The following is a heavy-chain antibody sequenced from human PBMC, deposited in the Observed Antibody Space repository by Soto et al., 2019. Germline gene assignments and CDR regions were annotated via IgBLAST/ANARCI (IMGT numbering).Heavy chain of an antibody. CDR1: GHTLTELS. Sequence: ASVKVSCKVSGHTLTELSMHWVRQAPGKGLEWMGGFDPEDGETIYAQKFQGRVTMTEDTSTDTAYMELSSLRSEDTAVYYCATVDSSGGGNYFDYWGQGTLVTVSS. D-gene: IGHD6-19*01. J-gene: IGHJ4*02. CDR3: ATVDSSGGGNYFDY. CDR2: FDPEDGET. V-gene: IGHV1-24*01.